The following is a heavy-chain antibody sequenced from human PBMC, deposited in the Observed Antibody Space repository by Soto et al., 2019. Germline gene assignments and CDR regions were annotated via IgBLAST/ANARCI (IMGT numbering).Heavy chain of an antibody. V-gene: IGHV1-24*01. CDR3: APHTLDTGMPSGY. D-gene: IGHD5-18*01. Sequence: GASVKVSCKVSGYTLTELSIHWVRHAPGKGLEWMGWFNPADGNRNFAQKFQGRVTLTTDTSTSTAYMELRSLRSDDTAVYYCAPHTLDTGMPSGYWGQGTLVTVSS. J-gene: IGHJ4*02. CDR2: FNPADGNR. CDR1: GYTLTELS.